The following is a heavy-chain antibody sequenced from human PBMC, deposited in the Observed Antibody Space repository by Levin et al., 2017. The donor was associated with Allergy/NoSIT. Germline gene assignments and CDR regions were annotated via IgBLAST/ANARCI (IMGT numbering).Heavy chain of an antibody. Sequence: ETLSLTCAASGFTFSSYSMNWVRQAPGKGLEWVSSISSSSSYIYYADSVKGRFTISRDNAKNSLYLQMNSLRAEDTAVYYCARDKNGDYDPDAFDIWGQGTMVTVSS. V-gene: IGHV3-21*01. CDR2: ISSSSSYI. CDR1: GFTFSSYS. D-gene: IGHD4-17*01. J-gene: IGHJ3*02. CDR3: ARDKNGDYDPDAFDI.